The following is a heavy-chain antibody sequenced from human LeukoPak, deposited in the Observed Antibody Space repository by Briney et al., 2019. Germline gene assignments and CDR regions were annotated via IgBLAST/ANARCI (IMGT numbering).Heavy chain of an antibody. Sequence: ASVKVSCKASGYTFTGYYMHWVRLAPGQGLEWMGWINPNSGGTNYAQKFQGRVTMTRDTSISTAYMELSRLRSDDTAVYYCARERGIAVAGRLNYWGQGTLVTVSS. D-gene: IGHD6-19*01. CDR3: ARERGIAVAGRLNY. V-gene: IGHV1-2*02. CDR2: INPNSGGT. J-gene: IGHJ4*02. CDR1: GYTFTGYY.